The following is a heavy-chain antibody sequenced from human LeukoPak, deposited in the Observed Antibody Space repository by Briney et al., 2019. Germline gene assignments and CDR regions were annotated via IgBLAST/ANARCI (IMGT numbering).Heavy chain of an antibody. CDR1: GFTFSDYY. Sequence: GGSLRLSCAASGFTFSDYYMSWIRQAPGKGLEWVSYISSSGSTIYYADSVKGRFTISRDNAKNSLYLQMNSLRAEDTAVYYCARDLHSNYFYYYYYMDVWGKGTTVTVSS. D-gene: IGHD4-11*01. V-gene: IGHV3-11*04. CDR2: ISSSGSTI. J-gene: IGHJ6*03. CDR3: ARDLHSNYFYYYYYMDV.